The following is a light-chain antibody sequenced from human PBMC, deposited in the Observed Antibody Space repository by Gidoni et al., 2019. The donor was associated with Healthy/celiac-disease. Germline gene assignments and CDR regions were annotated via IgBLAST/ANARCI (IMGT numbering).Light chain of an antibody. J-gene: IGKJ2*01. CDR2: GAS. CDR1: QSVSSSY. CDR3: QQYGSSPTYT. Sequence: VSTPSAGTLSLSPGERATLSCRASQSVSSSYLAWYQQKPGQAPRLLIYGASSRATGIPDRFSGSGSGTDFTLTISRLEPEDFAVYYCQQYGSSPTYTFGQGTKLEIK. V-gene: IGKV3-20*01.